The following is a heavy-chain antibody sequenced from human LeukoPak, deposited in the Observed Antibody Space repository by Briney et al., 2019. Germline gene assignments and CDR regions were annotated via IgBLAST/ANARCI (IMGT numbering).Heavy chain of an antibody. J-gene: IGHJ4*02. V-gene: IGHV3-7*01. CDR3: AKDFISIKALIPWDY. CDR2: IKQDGSEK. Sequence: PGGSLRLSCAASGFTFSSFWMSWVRQAPGKGLEWVANIKQDGSEKFYVDSVKGRFTISRDNAKNSVYLQMSSLRAEDTAVYYCAKDFISIKALIPWDYWGQGTLVTVSP. D-gene: IGHD2-21*01. CDR1: GFTFSSFW.